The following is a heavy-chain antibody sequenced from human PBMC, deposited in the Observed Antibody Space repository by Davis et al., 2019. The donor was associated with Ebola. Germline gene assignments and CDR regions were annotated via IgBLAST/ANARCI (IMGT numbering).Heavy chain of an antibody. Sequence: GESLKISCAASGFTFSSYAMHWVRQAPGKGLEWVAVISYDGSNKYYADSVKGRFTISRDNSKNTLYLQMNSLRAEDTAVYYCARDGYDSSGFDYWGQGTLVTVSS. V-gene: IGHV3-30*04. CDR1: GFTFSSYA. D-gene: IGHD3-22*01. CDR2: ISYDGSNK. CDR3: ARDGYDSSGFDY. J-gene: IGHJ4*02.